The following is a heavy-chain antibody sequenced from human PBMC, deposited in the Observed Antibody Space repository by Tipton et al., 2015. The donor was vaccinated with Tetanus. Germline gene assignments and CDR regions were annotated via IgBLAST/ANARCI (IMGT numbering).Heavy chain of an antibody. Sequence: PSLTCTVSGGSISSYYWSWIRQPPGKGLEWIAYIYHTGSTTYNPSLQSRVTISVDTSKNQFSLRPNSVTSADTAVYFCARYGRLPKTDPFDTWGQGTMVTVSS. CDR3: ARYGRLPKTDPFDT. V-gene: IGHV4-59*01. CDR2: IYHTGST. D-gene: IGHD1-26*01. CDR1: GGSISSYY. J-gene: IGHJ3*02.